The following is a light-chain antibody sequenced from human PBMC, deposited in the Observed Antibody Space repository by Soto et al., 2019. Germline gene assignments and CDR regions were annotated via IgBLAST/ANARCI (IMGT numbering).Light chain of an antibody. J-gene: IGKJ2*01. Sequence: EIVMTQSPATLSVSPGERATLSCRASQSISSDVAWYQQKPGQAPRLLIYGASTTATGIPARFGGSGSGTEFTLTISSLQSEDFAVYNCQQYNKWPRTFGQGTKVEIK. CDR1: QSISSD. V-gene: IGKV3-15*01. CDR3: QQYNKWPRT. CDR2: GAS.